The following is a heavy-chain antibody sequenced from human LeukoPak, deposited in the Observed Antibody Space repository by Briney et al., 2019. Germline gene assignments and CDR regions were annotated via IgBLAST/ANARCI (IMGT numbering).Heavy chain of an antibody. Sequence: GGSLRLSCAASGFTFSNYWLHWVRQAPGKGLVWVSRIDANAKTTSYADSVKGRFTISRDNAKNTLYLQMNSLRADDTAVYHCAAEHDGFDIWGQGTMVTVSS. J-gene: IGHJ3*02. CDR3: AAEHDGFDI. CDR1: GFTFSNYW. CDR2: IDANAKTT. V-gene: IGHV3-74*01.